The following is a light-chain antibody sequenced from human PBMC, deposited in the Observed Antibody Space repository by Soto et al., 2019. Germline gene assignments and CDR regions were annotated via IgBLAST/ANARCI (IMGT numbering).Light chain of an antibody. CDR3: QSYDSRNVV. J-gene: IGLJ2*01. CDR2: EDN. V-gene: IGLV6-57*04. CDR1: SGSIASNY. Sequence: NFMLTQPHSVSESPGETVTISCTRSSGSIASNYVQWYQQRPGSAPTTVIYEDNQRPSGVPDRFSGSIDSSSNSASLTSSGLKTEDEADYYCQSYDSRNVVFGGGTKLTVL.